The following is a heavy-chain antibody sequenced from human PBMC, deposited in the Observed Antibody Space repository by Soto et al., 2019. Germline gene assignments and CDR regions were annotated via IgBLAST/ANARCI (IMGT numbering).Heavy chain of an antibody. D-gene: IGHD1-26*01. CDR2: IYYSGST. Sequence: QVQLQESGPGLVKPSQTLSLTCTVSGGSISSGGYYWSWIRQHPGKGLEWIGYIYYSGSTYYNPSLQSRVSISADTSENQFSLKLSSATAADTAVYYCARGDGRDAFDIWGQGTMVTVSS. J-gene: IGHJ3*02. V-gene: IGHV4-31*03. CDR3: ARGDGRDAFDI. CDR1: GGSISSGGYY.